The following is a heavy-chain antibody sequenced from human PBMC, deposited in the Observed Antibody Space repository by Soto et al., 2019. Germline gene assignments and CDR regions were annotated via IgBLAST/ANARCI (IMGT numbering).Heavy chain of an antibody. CDR3: AGDLSGGGNDY. Sequence: QVQLVESGGGVVQSGGSLRLSCAASGITFSSYAMHWVRQAPGKGLGWVAVISYDGSSKHYADSVKGRFTISRDNSKNTLYLQMKSLRDEDPAVYSCAGDLSGGGNDYWGQGTLVTVSS. V-gene: IGHV3-30-3*01. CDR2: ISYDGSSK. D-gene: IGHD3-16*01. J-gene: IGHJ4*02. CDR1: GITFSSYA.